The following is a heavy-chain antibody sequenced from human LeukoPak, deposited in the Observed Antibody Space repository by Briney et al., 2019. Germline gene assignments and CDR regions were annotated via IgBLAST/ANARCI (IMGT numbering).Heavy chain of an antibody. J-gene: IGHJ4*02. V-gene: IGHV3-33*01. D-gene: IGHD3-10*01. CDR3: ARVFGTRKGPMDY. CDR2: IWYDGSNK. Sequence: GRSLRLSCAAPGFTFTSHGMHWVPQAPGKRLEWVAVIWYDGSNKYYADSVKGRFTISRDNSKNTLYLQMNSLRAEDTAVYYCARVFGTRKGPMDYWGQGTLVTVSS. CDR1: GFTFTSHG.